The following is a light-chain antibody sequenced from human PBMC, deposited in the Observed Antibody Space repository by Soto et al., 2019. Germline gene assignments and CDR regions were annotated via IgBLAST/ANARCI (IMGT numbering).Light chain of an antibody. J-gene: IGLJ1*01. V-gene: IGLV2-14*01. CDR2: EVN. CDR3: ISFTTPSTHV. CDR1: SSDVGGFDF. Sequence: QSALTQPASVSGSLGQSITISCTGTSSDVGGFDFVSWYQQHPGKAPKLMIYEVNNRPSGVSNRFSASKSGNTAYLTISGLQVEYEAENFCISFTTPSTHVFRPGTKVTVL.